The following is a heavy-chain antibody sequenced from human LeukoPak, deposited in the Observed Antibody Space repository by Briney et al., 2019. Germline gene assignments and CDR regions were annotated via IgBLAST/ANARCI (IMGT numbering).Heavy chain of an antibody. D-gene: IGHD3-10*01. CDR2: INPNSGGT. CDR3: ARLSDYGSGSGELSDFDY. V-gene: IGHV1-2*02. CDR1: GYTFTGYY. J-gene: IGHJ4*02. Sequence: GASVKVSCKASGYTFTGYYMHWVRQAPGQGLEWMGWINPNSGGTNYAQKFQGRATMTRDTSISTAYMELSRLRSDDTAVYYCARLSDYGSGSGELSDFDYWGQGTLVTVSS.